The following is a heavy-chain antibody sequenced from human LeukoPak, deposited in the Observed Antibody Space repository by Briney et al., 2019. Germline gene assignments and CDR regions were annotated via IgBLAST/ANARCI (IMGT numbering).Heavy chain of an antibody. Sequence: GGSLRLSCGASDFAFSSYAMNWVRQAPGKGLEWVSYISSSSSTIYYADSVKGRFTISRDNAKNSLYLQMNSLRAEDTAVYYCALLRSDYYDSSGQFDYWGQGTLVTVSS. J-gene: IGHJ4*02. CDR1: DFAFSSYA. D-gene: IGHD3-22*01. CDR3: ALLRSDYYDSSGQFDY. V-gene: IGHV3-48*04. CDR2: ISSSSSTI.